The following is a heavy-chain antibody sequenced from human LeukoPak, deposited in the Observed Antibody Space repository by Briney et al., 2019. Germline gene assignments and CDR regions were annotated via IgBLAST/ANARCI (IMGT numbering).Heavy chain of an antibody. J-gene: IGHJ4*02. V-gene: IGHV4-38-2*02. CDR1: GYSISSGYY. D-gene: IGHD6-19*01. Sequence: PSETLSLTCTVSGYSISSGYYWGWIRQPPGKGLEWIGSIYHSGSTYYNPSLKSRVTISVDTSKNQFSLKLSSVTAADTAVYYCARDQGVAGTDYWGQGTLVTVSS. CDR2: IYHSGST. CDR3: ARDQGVAGTDY.